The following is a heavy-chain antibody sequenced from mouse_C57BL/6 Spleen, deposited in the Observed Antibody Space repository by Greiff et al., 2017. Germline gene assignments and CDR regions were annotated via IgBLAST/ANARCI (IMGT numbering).Heavy chain of an antibody. CDR2: IYPGGGYT. J-gene: IGHJ4*01. D-gene: IGHD2-5*01. CDR1: GYTFTNYW. CDR3: ARGAYYSKKGYAMDY. V-gene: IGHV1-63*01. Sequence: QVQLQQSGAELVRPGTSVKMSCKASGYTFTNYWIGWAKQRPGHGLEWIGDIYPGGGYTNYNEKFKGKATLTADKSSSTAYMQFSSLTSEDSAIYYCARGAYYSKKGYAMDYWGQGTSVTVSS.